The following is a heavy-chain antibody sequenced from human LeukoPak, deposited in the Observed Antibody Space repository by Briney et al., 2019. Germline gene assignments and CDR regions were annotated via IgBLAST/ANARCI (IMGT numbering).Heavy chain of an antibody. J-gene: IGHJ4*02. CDR2: ISGSGGST. Sequence: SGGSLRLSCAASGFTFSSYAMSWVRQAPGKGLEWVSAISGSGGSTYYADSVKGRFTISRDNSKNTLYLQMNSLRAKDTAVYYCANIPYSSSSGYFDYWGQGTLVTVSS. CDR1: GFTFSSYA. CDR3: ANIPYSSSSGYFDY. V-gene: IGHV3-23*01. D-gene: IGHD6-6*01.